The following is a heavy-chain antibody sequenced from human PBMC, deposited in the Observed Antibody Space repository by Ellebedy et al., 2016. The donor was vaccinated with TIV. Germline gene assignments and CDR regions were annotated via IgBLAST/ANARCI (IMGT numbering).Heavy chain of an antibody. CDR2: IWYDGSNK. CDR1: GFVFSSYP. V-gene: IGHV3-33*08. Sequence: GGSLRLXXVASGFVFSSYPLNWVRQAPGKGLEWVAVIWYDGSNKYYADSVKGRFTISRDNSKNTLYLQMNSLRAEDTAVYYCARGPPYGMDVWGQGTTVTVSS. J-gene: IGHJ6*02. CDR3: ARGPPYGMDV.